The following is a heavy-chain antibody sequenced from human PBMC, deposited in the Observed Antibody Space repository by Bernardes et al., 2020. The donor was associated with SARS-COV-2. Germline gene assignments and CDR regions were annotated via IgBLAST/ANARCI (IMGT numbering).Heavy chain of an antibody. CDR2: IYYSGRT. J-gene: IGHJ3*02. CDR3: ASRTMVRGVDAFDI. Sequence: SQTLSLTCTVSGGSISSYYWSWIRQPPAKGLEWMGYIYYSGRTNYNPSHKSRVTISVDTSKNQFSLKLSSVTAADTAVYYCASRTMVRGVDAFDIWGQGTMVTVSS. CDR1: GGSISSYY. D-gene: IGHD3-10*01. V-gene: IGHV4-59*08.